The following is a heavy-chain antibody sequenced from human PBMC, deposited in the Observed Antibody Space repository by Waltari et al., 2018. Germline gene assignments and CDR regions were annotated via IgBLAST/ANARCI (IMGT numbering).Heavy chain of an antibody. J-gene: IGHJ6*02. Sequence: QVQLQQWGAGLLKPSETLSLTCAVYGGSFSGYYWSWIRQPPGKGLEWIGEINHSGSTNYNPSLKSRVTISVDTSKNQCSLKLSSVTAADTAVYYCARGPPYYDFWSGKYGMDVWGQGTTVTVSS. D-gene: IGHD3-3*01. CDR1: GGSFSGYY. CDR2: INHSGST. V-gene: IGHV4-34*01. CDR3: ARGPPYYDFWSGKYGMDV.